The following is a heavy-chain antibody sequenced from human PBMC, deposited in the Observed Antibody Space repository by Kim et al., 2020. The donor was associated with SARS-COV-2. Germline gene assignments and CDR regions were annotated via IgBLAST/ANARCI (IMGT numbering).Heavy chain of an antibody. CDR3: AKGEGQLELGPATYGMDV. Sequence: GGSLRLSCTASGFTFSSYAMSWVRQAPGKGLEWVSAISGSGGSTYYADSVKGRFTISRDNSKNTLYLQMNSLRAEDTAVYYCAKGEGQLELGPATYGMDVWGQGTTVTVSS. CDR2: ISGSGGST. CDR1: GFTFSSYA. V-gene: IGHV3-23*01. D-gene: IGHD6-6*01. J-gene: IGHJ6*02.